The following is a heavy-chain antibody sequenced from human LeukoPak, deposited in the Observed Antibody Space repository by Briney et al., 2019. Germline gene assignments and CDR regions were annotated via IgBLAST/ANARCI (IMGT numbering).Heavy chain of an antibody. CDR3: ARHVYDSSGYYYSLNFDY. J-gene: IGHJ4*02. Sequence: SETLSLTCAVSGGSISSGGYSWSWIRQPPGKGLEWIGYIYHSGSTYYNPSLKSRVTISVDTSKNQFSLKLTSVTAADTAVYYCARHVYDSSGYYYSLNFDYWGQGTLVTVSS. CDR1: GGSISSGGYS. CDR2: IYHSGST. V-gene: IGHV4-30-2*01. D-gene: IGHD3-22*01.